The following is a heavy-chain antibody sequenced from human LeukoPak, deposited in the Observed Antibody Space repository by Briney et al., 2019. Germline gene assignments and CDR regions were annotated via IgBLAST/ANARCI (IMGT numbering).Heavy chain of an antibody. V-gene: IGHV1-69*05. J-gene: IGHJ5*02. D-gene: IGHD2-2*01. CDR3: ARGRVGGYCSSTSCPYNWFDP. Sequence: SVKVSCKASGGTFSSYAISWVRQAPGQGLEWMGGIIPIFGTANYAQKFHGRVTITTDESTSTAYMELSSLRSEDTAVYYCARGRVGGYCSSTSCPYNWFDPWGQGTLVTVSS. CDR2: IIPIFGTA. CDR1: GGTFSSYA.